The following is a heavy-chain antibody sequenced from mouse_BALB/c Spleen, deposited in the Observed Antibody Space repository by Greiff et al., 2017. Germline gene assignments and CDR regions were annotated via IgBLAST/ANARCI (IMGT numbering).Heavy chain of an antibody. D-gene: IGHD2-12*01. CDR2: IRSKSNNYAT. J-gene: IGHJ4*01. Sequence: VQLVESGGGLVQPKGSLKLSCAASGFTFNTYAMNWVRQAPGKGLEWVARIRSKSNNYATYHADSVKDRFTISRDDSQSMLYLQMNNLKTEDTAMDYCVRRGKLLEDAMDYWGQGTSVTVSS. CDR3: VRRGKLLEDAMDY. V-gene: IGHV10-1*02. CDR1: GFTFNTYA.